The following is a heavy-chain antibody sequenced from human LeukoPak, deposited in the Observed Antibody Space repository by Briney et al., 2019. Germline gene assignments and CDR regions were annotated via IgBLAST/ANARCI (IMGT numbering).Heavy chain of an antibody. Sequence: SVTVSCKASGGTFSSYAISWVRQAPGKGLEWMGRIIPIFGTANYTQKFQGRVTITTDETTSTAYMELSSLRSEDTAVYYCARDRIAARRGTRGYFDYWGQGTLVTVSS. J-gene: IGHJ4*02. D-gene: IGHD6-6*01. CDR3: ARDRIAARRGTRGYFDY. CDR1: GGTFSSYA. CDR2: IIPIFGTA. V-gene: IGHV1-69*05.